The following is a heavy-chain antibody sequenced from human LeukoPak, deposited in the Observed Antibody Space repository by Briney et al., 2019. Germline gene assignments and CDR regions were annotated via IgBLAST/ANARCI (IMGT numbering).Heavy chain of an antibody. Sequence: PSETLSLTCAVYGGSFSGYYWSWIREPPGKGLEWIGEINHSGSTNYNPSLKSRVTISVDTFKNQFSLKLSSVTAADTAVYYCASPLYPGIAVTDYWGQGTLVTVSS. CDR2: INHSGST. CDR1: GGSFSGYY. V-gene: IGHV4-34*01. D-gene: IGHD6-19*01. CDR3: ASPLYPGIAVTDY. J-gene: IGHJ4*02.